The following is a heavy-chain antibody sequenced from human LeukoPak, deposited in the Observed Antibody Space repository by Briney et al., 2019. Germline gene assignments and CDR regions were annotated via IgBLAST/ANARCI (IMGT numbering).Heavy chain of an antibody. CDR1: GFTFSSHS. J-gene: IGHJ6*03. CDR3: ARGGCSSTSCYYMDV. V-gene: IGHV3-48*01. CDR2: ISGRSTTI. D-gene: IGHD2-2*01. Sequence: GGSLRLSCAASGFTFSSHSMTWVRQAPGKGLEWVSYISGRSTTIYYADSVKGRFTISRDNAKNSLFLQMNSLRAEDTAVYYCARGGCSSTSCYYMDVWGEGTTVTVSS.